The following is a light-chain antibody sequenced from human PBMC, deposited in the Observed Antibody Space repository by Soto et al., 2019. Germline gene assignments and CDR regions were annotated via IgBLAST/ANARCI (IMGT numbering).Light chain of an antibody. CDR3: MQGTHWPPYT. V-gene: IGKV2-30*01. Sequence: DVVMTQSPLSLPVTLGQPASISCRSSQSLAYSDGNTYLNWFQQRPGQSPRRLIYKVSNRDSGVPDRFSGSVSGTEFTLKISRVEAEDVGVYYCMQGTHWPPYTFGQGTKLEIK. CDR2: KVS. J-gene: IGKJ2*01. CDR1: QSLAYSDGNTY.